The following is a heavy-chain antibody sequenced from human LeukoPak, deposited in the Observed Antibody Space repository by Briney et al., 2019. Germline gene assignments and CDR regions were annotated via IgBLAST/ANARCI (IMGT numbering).Heavy chain of an antibody. CDR1: GGSISSGGYY. CDR3: ARSGYSSSWYYFDY. Sequence: SETLSLTCTVSGGSISSGGYYWSWIRPHPGKGLEWIGYIYYSGSTYYNPSLKSRVTISVGTSKNQFSLKLSSVTAADTAVYYCARSGYSSSWYYFDYWGQGTLVTVSS. J-gene: IGHJ4*02. CDR2: IYYSGST. D-gene: IGHD6-13*01. V-gene: IGHV4-31*03.